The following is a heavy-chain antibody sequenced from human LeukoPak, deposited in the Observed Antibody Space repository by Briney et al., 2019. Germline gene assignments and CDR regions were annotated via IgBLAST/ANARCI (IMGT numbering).Heavy chain of an antibody. J-gene: IGHJ6*03. CDR3: ARVYYYYYMDV. CDR1: GFTFTTYW. V-gene: IGHV3-74*01. Sequence: GGSLRLSCAASGFTFTTYWMHWVRQAPGTGLVWVSRISSDGTNTYCADSVKGRFSISRDNAKNTLYLQMNSLRAEDTAIYYCARVYYYYYMDVWGKGTTVTVSS. CDR2: ISSDGTNT.